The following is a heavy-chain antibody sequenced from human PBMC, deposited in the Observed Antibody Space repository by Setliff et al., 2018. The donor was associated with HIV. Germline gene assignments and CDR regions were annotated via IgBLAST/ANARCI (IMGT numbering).Heavy chain of an antibody. V-gene: IGHV3-48*03. J-gene: IGHJ3*02. CDR3: ARDGTGAFDM. D-gene: IGHD3-9*01. CDR2: ISSSGT. Sequence: LSLSGAASGFTFSSYEMNWVRQAPGKGMEWVSYISSSGTSYADSVKGLFTMSRENAKNMLYLQINSLRAEDTAVYYCARDGTGAFDMWGQGTLVTVSS. CDR1: GFTFSSYE.